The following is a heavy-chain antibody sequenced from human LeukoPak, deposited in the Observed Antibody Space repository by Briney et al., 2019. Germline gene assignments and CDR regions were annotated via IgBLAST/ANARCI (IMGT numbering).Heavy chain of an antibody. CDR3: ARNLAYNAFDT. Sequence: GGSLRLSCAASRFTFSRSWMTWIRQPLGKGLESVANIKEDGRQKYYEDSVKGRFTISRDNVKNSLYLQMDSLRVEDTAVYFCARNLAYNAFDTSGQGTVVTASS. V-gene: IGHV3-7*01. CDR1: RFTFSRSW. D-gene: IGHD1-1*01. J-gene: IGHJ3*02. CDR2: IKEDGRQK.